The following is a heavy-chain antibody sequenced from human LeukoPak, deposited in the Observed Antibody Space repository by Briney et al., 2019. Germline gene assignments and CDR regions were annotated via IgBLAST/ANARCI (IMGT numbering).Heavy chain of an antibody. Sequence: GGSLRLSCAVSGFTFSSYEMNWVRQAPGKGLEWLSYISSSGRTFYYADSVKGRFTISRDNAKNSLYLQMNSLRAEDTAVYYCARDGDIVVVVAAPTFDYWGQGTLVTVSS. CDR2: ISSSGRTF. D-gene: IGHD2-15*01. J-gene: IGHJ4*02. CDR3: ARDGDIVVVVAAPTFDY. CDR1: GFTFSSYE. V-gene: IGHV3-48*03.